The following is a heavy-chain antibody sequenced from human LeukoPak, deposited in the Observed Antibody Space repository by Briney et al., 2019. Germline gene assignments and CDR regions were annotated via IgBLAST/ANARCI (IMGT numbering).Heavy chain of an antibody. CDR3: ARTTYYYDSSGYPVLYHFDY. CDR1: GYTFTGYY. J-gene: IGHJ4*02. Sequence: GASVKVSCKASGYTFTGYYMHWVRQAPGQGLEWMGWINPNSGGTNYAQKFQGWVTMTRDTSISTAYMELSRLRSDDTAVYYCARTTYYYDSSGYPVLYHFDYWGQGTLVTVSS. D-gene: IGHD3-22*01. CDR2: INPNSGGT. V-gene: IGHV1-2*04.